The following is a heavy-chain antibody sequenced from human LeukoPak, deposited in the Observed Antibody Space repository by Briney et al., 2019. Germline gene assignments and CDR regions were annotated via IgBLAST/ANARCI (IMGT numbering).Heavy chain of an antibody. CDR2: ITWDGAYI. CDR3: ARDDAVGGGYLDH. Sequence: GGSLRLSCTASGFTLDDYTMHWVRQAPGKGLEWISLITWDGAYIYHADSVKGRFTISRDNSKNMLYVQMNSLRVEDTAVYYCARDDAVGGGYLDHWGQGILVTVSS. CDR1: GFTLDDYT. D-gene: IGHD6-19*01. V-gene: IGHV3-43*01. J-gene: IGHJ4*02.